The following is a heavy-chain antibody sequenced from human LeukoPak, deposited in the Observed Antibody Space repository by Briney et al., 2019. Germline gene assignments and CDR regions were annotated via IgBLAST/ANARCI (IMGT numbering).Heavy chain of an antibody. Sequence: PGGSLRLSCAASGFTVSSSYMSWVRQAPGKGLEWVSVIYSGGSTYYADSAKGRFTISRDNSKNTLYLQMNSLRAEDTAVYYCARATYYYDTSGYYYWGQGTLVTVSS. J-gene: IGHJ4*02. D-gene: IGHD3-22*01. V-gene: IGHV3-53*01. CDR1: GFTVSSSY. CDR2: IYSGGST. CDR3: ARATYYYDTSGYYY.